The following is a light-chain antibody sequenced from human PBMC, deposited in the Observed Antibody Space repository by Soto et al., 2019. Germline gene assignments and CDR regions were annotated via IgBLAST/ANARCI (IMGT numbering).Light chain of an antibody. CDR1: QDISNY. Sequence: DIPMTQSPSSLTASVGARHTITCRASQDISNYLAWYQQRPGEVPKLLIYGASTLQSGVPSRFSGSGSGTDFTLTISSLEPEDFGVYFCHQRNKFGQGTRLEIK. J-gene: IGKJ5*01. CDR2: GAS. CDR3: HQRNK. V-gene: IGKV1-27*01.